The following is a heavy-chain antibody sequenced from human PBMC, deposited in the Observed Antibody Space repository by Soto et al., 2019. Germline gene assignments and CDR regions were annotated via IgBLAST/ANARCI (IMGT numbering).Heavy chain of an antibody. D-gene: IGHD1-26*01. CDR2: INAGNGNT. V-gene: IGHV1-3*01. Sequence: QVQLVQSGAEVKKPGASVKVSCKASGYTFTSYAMHWVRQAPGQRLEWMGWINAGNGNTKYSQKFQGRVTITRDTSASTAYMERSSLRSEDTAVYYCARVLGGSYYFDYWGQGTLVTVSS. CDR1: GYTFTSYA. CDR3: ARVLGGSYYFDY. J-gene: IGHJ4*02.